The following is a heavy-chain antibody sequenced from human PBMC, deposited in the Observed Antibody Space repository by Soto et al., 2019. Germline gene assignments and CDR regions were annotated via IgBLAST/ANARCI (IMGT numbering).Heavy chain of an antibody. CDR3: ARGFWSGYSSAYYYYYGMDV. V-gene: IGHV1-2*04. CDR2: INPNSGGT. D-gene: IGHD3-3*01. J-gene: IGHJ6*02. CDR1: GYTFTGYY. Sequence: QVQLVQSGAEVKKPGASVKVSCKASGYTFTGYYMHWVRQAPGQGLEWMGWINPNSGGTNYAQKFQGWVTMTRDTSISTAYMELSRLRSDDTAVYYCARGFWSGYSSAYYYYYGMDVSGQGTTVTVSS.